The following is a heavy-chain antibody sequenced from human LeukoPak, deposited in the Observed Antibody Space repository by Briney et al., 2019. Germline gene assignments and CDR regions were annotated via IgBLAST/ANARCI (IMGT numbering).Heavy chain of an antibody. CDR3: ARGAVIVVVPAAILNWFDP. CDR2: IYYSGST. D-gene: IGHD2-2*02. V-gene: IGHV4-59*01. Sequence: PSETLSLTCTVSGGSISSYYWSWIRQPPGKGLEWIGYIYYSGSTNYNPSLKSRVTISVDTSKNQFSLKLSSVTAADTAVYYCARGAVIVVVPAAILNWFDPWGQGTLVTVSS. J-gene: IGHJ5*02. CDR1: GGSISSYY.